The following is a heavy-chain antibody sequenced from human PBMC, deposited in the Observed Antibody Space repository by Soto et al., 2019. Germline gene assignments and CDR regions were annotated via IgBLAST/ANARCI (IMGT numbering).Heavy chain of an antibody. V-gene: IGHV4-34*01. Sequence: SETLSLTCAVYGGSFSGYYWSWIRQPPGKGLEWIGEINHSGSTNYNPSLKSRVTISVDTSKNQFSLKLSSVTAADTAVYYCARGLGYYDILTGHSGFDYWGQGTLVTVSS. CDR2: INHSGST. CDR1: GGSFSGYY. D-gene: IGHD3-9*01. CDR3: ARGLGYYDILTGHSGFDY. J-gene: IGHJ4*02.